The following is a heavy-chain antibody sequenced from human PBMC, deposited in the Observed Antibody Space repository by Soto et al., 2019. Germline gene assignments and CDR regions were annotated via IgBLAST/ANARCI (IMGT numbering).Heavy chain of an antibody. V-gene: IGHV4-4*02. CDR2: IYHSGST. J-gene: IGHJ4*02. CDR3: ARFSIAASDLDY. D-gene: IGHD6-6*01. CDR1: GDSISSSNW. Sequence: SETLALTSSVSGDSISSSNWWSWVRQPPGKGLEWIGEIYHSGSTNYNPSLKSRVTISVDKSKNQFSLKLSSVTAADTAVYYCARFSIAASDLDYWGQGTLVTGSS.